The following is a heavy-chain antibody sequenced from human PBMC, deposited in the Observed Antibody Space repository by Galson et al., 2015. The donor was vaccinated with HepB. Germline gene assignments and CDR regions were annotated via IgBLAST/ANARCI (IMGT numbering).Heavy chain of an antibody. Sequence: SLRLSCAASGFTFSSYSMNRVRQAPGKGLEWVSSISSSSSYIYYADSVKGRFTVSRDNAKNSLYLQTNSLRAEDTAIYYCARDGSGWSRDYWGQGTLVTVSS. J-gene: IGHJ4*02. CDR1: GFTFSSYS. D-gene: IGHD1-26*01. CDR2: ISSSSSYI. CDR3: ARDGSGWSRDY. V-gene: IGHV3-21*01.